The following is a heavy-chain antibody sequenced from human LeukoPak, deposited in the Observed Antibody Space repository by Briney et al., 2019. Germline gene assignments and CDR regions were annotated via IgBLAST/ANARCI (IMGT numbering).Heavy chain of an antibody. CDR1: GFTVSSNY. D-gene: IGHD2-15*01. CDR3: AKTPWGDCSGGSCSVFDY. V-gene: IGHV3-30*18. CDR2: ISYDGSNK. Sequence: GGSLRLSCAASGFTVSSNYMSWVRQAPGKGLEWVAVISYDGSNKYYADSVKGRFTISRDNSKNTLYLQMNSLRAEDTAVYYCAKTPWGDCSGGSCSVFDYWGQGTLVTVSS. J-gene: IGHJ4*02.